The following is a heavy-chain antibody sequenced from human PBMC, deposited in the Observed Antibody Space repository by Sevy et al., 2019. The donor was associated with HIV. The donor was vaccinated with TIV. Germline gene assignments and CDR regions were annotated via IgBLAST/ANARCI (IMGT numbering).Heavy chain of an antibody. V-gene: IGHV3-30-3*01. CDR1: GFTFSRHA. CDR3: ARSAVAGIEAWFDP. CDR2: ILYDGSNK. D-gene: IGHD6-19*01. J-gene: IGHJ5*02. Sequence: GGSLRLSCVGSGFTFSRHAMHWVRQAPGKGLEWLAVILYDGSNKYYADSVKGRFTISRDNSKNRLDLEMNSLRPEDTASCYCARSAVAGIEAWFDPWGLGTLVTVS.